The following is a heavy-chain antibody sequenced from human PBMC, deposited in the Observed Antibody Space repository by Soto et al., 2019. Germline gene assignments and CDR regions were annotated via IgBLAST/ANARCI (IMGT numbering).Heavy chain of an antibody. CDR2: IYYSGST. V-gene: IGHV4-39*01. D-gene: IGHD6-19*01. CDR1: GGSISSSSYY. J-gene: IGHJ5*02. CDR3: ARRHSSGWKGDHWFDP. Sequence: PSETLSLTCTVSGGSISSSSYYWGWIRQPPGKGLEWIGSIYYSGSTYYNPSLKSRVTISVDTSKNQFSLKLSSVTAADTAVYYCARRHSSGWKGDHWFDPWGQGTLVTVSS.